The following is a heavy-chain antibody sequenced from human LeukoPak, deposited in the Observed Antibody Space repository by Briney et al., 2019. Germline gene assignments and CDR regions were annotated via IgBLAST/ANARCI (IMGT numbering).Heavy chain of an antibody. J-gene: IGHJ3*02. CDR3: ARDFYSSGWYSAFDM. CDR1: GGSISSSSYY. CDR2: IYYSGST. V-gene: IGHV4-39*02. Sequence: SETLSLTCTVSGGSISSSSYYWGWIRQPPGKGLEWIGSIYYSGSTYYNPSLKSRVTISVDTSKNQFSLKLSSVTAADTAVYYCARDFYSSGWYSAFDMWGQGTMVTVSS. D-gene: IGHD6-19*01.